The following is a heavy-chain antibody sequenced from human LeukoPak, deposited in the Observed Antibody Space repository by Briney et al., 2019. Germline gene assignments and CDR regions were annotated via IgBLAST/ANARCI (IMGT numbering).Heavy chain of an antibody. J-gene: IGHJ4*02. Sequence: GESLQISCQGSGYSFTNSWIGWVRQMPGKGLEWMGIIYLGDSDTRYSPSFKGQVTISADRSINTAYLQWVSLKASDTAMYYCARRRRDGSDFDYWGRGTLVTVSS. CDR3: ARRRRDGSDFDY. CDR1: GYSFTNSW. CDR2: IYLGDSDT. V-gene: IGHV5-51*01. D-gene: IGHD5-24*01.